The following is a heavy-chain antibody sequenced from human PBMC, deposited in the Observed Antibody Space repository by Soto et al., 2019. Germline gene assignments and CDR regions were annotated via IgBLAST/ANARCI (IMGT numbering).Heavy chain of an antibody. CDR1: GFTFASYA. CDR2: IWHDGTNK. Sequence: QVQLVDSGGGVVQPGRTLSLSCSASGFTFASYAMHWVRQAPGKPLEWVAVIWHDGTNKYYPDSVKGRFTISRDNSKIILHLQVDNSSAEDTAVYYWAMGADVSRSSFFDYWSQGTLVIVSA. J-gene: IGHJ4*02. V-gene: IGHV3-33*01. D-gene: IGHD2-15*01. CDR3: AMGADVSRSSFFDY.